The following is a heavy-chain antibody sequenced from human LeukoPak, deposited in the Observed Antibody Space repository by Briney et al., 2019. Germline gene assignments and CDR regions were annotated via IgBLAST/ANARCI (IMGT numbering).Heavy chain of an antibody. V-gene: IGHV4-39*01. CDR1: GGSLNSSPNG. Sequence: TSETLSLTCCVSGGSLNSSPNGWGWLRQPPGQGLEWIGSISYTGGTYYNPSLKSRVTVSLDTSKKQFSLRLSSVTPADTAVYYCARHTKPCSGGSCNFDFWGQGSLVTVSS. CDR3: ARHTKPCSGGSCNFDF. J-gene: IGHJ4*02. D-gene: IGHD2-15*01. CDR2: ISYTGGT.